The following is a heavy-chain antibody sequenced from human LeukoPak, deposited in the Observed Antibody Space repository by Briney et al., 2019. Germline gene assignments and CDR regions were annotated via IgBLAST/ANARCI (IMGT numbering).Heavy chain of an antibody. CDR2: INWKGGST. V-gene: IGHV3-20*04. CDR1: GFTFDDYG. D-gene: IGHD5-18*01. CDR3: ARGLRGYSYDFYDY. J-gene: IGHJ4*02. Sequence: TGGSLRLSCAASGFTFDDYGMSWVRQAPGKGLEWVSGINWKGGSTGYADSVKGRFTISRDNAKNSLFLQMNSLRAEDTALYYCARGLRGYSYDFYDYWGQGPLVTVSS.